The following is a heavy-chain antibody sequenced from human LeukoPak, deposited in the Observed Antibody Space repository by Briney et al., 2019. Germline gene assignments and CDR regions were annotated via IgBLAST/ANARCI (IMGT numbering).Heavy chain of an antibody. CDR1: GGSISSYY. Sequence: SETLSLTCTVSGGSISSYYWSWIRQPAGKGLEWIGRIYTSGSTNYNPSLKSRVTMSVDTSKNQFSLKLSSVTAADTAVYFCGGFLEDFGWGDYWGQGTLVTVSS. V-gene: IGHV4-4*07. CDR2: IYTSGST. J-gene: IGHJ4*02. CDR3: GGFLEDFGWGDY. D-gene: IGHD6-19*01.